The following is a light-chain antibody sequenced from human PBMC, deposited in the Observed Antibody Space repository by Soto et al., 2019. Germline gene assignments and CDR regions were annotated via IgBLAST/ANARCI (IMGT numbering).Light chain of an antibody. CDR3: TLYPSTSPWV. CDR2: EVS. J-gene: IGLJ3*02. CDR1: SSDVGSYNR. Sequence: QSALTQPPSVSGSPGQSVTISCTGTSSDVGSYNRVSWYQQPPGTAPKLMIYEVSNRPSGVPDRFSGSKSGNTASLTISGPQAEAEADYSSTLYPSTSPWVFGGGTQLPAL. V-gene: IGLV2-18*01.